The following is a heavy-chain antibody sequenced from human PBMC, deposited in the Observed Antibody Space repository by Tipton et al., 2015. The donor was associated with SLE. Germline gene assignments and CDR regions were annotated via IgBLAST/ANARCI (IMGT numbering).Heavy chain of an antibody. Sequence: SLRLSCAASGFTFSSYGMHWVRQAPGKGLEWVAVIWYDGSNKYYADSVKGRFTISRDNSKNTLYLQMNSLRTEGSAVYYCARELIPLYGMDVWGQGTTVTVSS. J-gene: IGHJ6*02. CDR3: ARELIPLYGMDV. V-gene: IGHV3-33*08. D-gene: IGHD3-16*01. CDR2: IWYDGSNK. CDR1: GFTFSSYG.